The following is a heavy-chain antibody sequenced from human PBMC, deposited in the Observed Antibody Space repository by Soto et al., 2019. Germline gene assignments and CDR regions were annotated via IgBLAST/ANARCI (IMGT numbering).Heavy chain of an antibody. V-gene: IGHV1-69*01. CDR2: IIPIFGTA. CDR3: ARVPMDERDYDFWSGYGDY. Sequence: QVQLVQSGAEVKKPGSSVKVSCKASGGTFSSYAISWVRQAPGQGLEWMGGIIPIFGTANCAQKFQGRVTITADESTSTAYMELSSLRSKDTAVYYCARVPMDERDYDFWSGYGDYWGQGTLVTVSS. D-gene: IGHD3-3*01. CDR1: GGTFSSYA. J-gene: IGHJ4*02.